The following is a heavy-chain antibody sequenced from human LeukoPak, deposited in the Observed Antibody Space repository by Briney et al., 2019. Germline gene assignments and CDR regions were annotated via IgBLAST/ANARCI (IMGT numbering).Heavy chain of an antibody. Sequence: GASVKVSCKASGYNFTRYPMNWVRQAPGQGLEWMGWINTNTGNPTYAQGFTGRFVFSLDTSVSTAYLQISSLKAEDTAVYYCTRQGPGYCGSTSCYGVDYWGQGTLVTVSS. J-gene: IGHJ4*02. V-gene: IGHV7-4-1*02. CDR3: TRQGPGYCGSTSCYGVDY. CDR2: INTNTGNP. D-gene: IGHD2-2*01. CDR1: GYNFTRYP.